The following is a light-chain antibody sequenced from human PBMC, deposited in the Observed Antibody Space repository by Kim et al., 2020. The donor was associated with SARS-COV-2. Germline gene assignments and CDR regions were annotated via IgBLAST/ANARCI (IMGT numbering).Light chain of an antibody. Sequence: LSTGERATLSCRASQSISGYLAWYQQKPGQAPRLLIHDASNRATAVPTRFSGSGSGTDFTLTISSLEPEDFAMYYCQHRSNWPLTFGGGTKVDIK. CDR1: QSISGY. CDR2: DAS. V-gene: IGKV3-11*01. J-gene: IGKJ4*01. CDR3: QHRSNWPLT.